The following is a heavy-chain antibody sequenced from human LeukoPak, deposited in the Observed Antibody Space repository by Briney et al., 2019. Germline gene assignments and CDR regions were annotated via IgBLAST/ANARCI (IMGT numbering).Heavy chain of an antibody. J-gene: IGHJ3*02. Sequence: GGSLRLSCAASGFTFSNYAMNWVRQAPGKGLEWVSGISGSGGSTFYVDSVKGRFTISRDNSKNTLYMQINSLRAEDAAVYYCAKNSGWYWYDAFDIWGQGTMVTVSS. V-gene: IGHV3-23*01. CDR3: AKNSGWYWYDAFDI. D-gene: IGHD6-19*01. CDR1: GFTFSNYA. CDR2: ISGSGGST.